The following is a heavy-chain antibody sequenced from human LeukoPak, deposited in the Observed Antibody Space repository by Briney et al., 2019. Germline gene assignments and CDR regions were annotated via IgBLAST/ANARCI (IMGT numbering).Heavy chain of an antibody. D-gene: IGHD6-19*01. V-gene: IGHV5-10-1*01. CDR1: GYSFTSYW. Sequence: GESLRISCMCSGYSFTSYWISWVRQMPGKGLEWMGRIDPSDSYTNYSPSFQGHVTISADKSISTAYLQWSSLKASDTAMYYCARSVAGKEDYWGQGTLVTVSS. CDR3: ARSVAGKEDY. CDR2: IDPSDSYT. J-gene: IGHJ4*02.